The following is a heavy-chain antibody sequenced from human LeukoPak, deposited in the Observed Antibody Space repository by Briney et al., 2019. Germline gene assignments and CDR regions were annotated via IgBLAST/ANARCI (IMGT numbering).Heavy chain of an antibody. CDR2: IYTSGST. CDR1: GGSISSYY. J-gene: IGHJ3*02. CDR3: IGGSWVKSAYAFDI. D-gene: IGHD2-15*01. V-gene: IGHV4-4*07. Sequence: PSETLSLTCTVSGGSISSYYWSWIRQPAGKGLEWIGRIYTSGSTNYNPSLKSRVTMSVDTSKNQFSLKLSSATAADTAVYYCIGGSWVKSAYAFDIWGQGTVVTVSS.